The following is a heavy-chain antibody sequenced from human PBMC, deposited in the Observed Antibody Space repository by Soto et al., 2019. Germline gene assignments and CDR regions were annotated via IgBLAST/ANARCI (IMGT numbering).Heavy chain of an antibody. J-gene: IGHJ6*02. V-gene: IGHV1-3*01. CDR2: INAGNGNT. D-gene: IGHD6-6*01. CDR1: GYTLTSYA. CDR3: ASPLPLYSSSSDYYYYGMDV. Sequence: ASVKVSCKASGYTLTSYAMHWVRQAPGQRLEWMGWINAGNGNTKYSQKFQGRVTITRDTSASTAYMELSSLRSEDTAVYYCASPLPLYSSSSDYYYYGMDVWGQGTTVTVSS.